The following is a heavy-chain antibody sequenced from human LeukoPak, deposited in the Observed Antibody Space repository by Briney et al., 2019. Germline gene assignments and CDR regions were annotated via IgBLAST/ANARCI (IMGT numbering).Heavy chain of an antibody. J-gene: IGHJ4*02. V-gene: IGHV3-21*06. CDR1: GFTFSTYS. CDR3: ARNDFFDY. D-gene: IGHD1-1*01. CDR2: ISDRGTYI. Sequence: GGSLRLSCTASGFTFSTYSMNWVRQAPGKGLEWVASISDRGTYIYYADSVKGRFTISRDNAKNSLSLQMTSLRGEDTAVYYCARNDFFDYWGQGAQVTVSS.